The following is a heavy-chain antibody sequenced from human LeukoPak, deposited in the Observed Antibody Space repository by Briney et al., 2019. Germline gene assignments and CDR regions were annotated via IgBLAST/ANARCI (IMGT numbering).Heavy chain of an antibody. CDR2: ISGSGGST. Sequence: GGSLRLSCAASGFTFSSYEMNWVRQAPGKGLEWVSAISGSGGSTYYADSVKGRFTISRDNSKNTLYLQMNSLRAEDTAVYYCANQAVAGVGGFDYWGQGTLVTVSS. V-gene: IGHV3-23*01. J-gene: IGHJ4*02. CDR3: ANQAVAGVGGFDY. CDR1: GFTFSSYE. D-gene: IGHD6-19*01.